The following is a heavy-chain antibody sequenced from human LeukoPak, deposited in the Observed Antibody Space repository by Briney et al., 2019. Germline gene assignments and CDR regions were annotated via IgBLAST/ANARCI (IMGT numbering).Heavy chain of an antibody. Sequence: SETLSLTCTVSGGSISSYYWSWIRQPPGKGLEWIGYIYYSGSTNYNPSLKSRVTIPVDTSKNQFSLKLSSVTAADTAVYYCARDSESGDDAFDIWGQGTMVTVSS. CDR3: ARDSESGDDAFDI. V-gene: IGHV4-59*12. CDR2: IYYSGST. J-gene: IGHJ3*02. D-gene: IGHD7-27*01. CDR1: GGSISSYY.